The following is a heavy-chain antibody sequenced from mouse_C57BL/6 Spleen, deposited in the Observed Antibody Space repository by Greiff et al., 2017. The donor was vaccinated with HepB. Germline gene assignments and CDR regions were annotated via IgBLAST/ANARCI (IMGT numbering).Heavy chain of an antibody. CDR2: IHPNSGST. V-gene: IGHV1-64*01. CDR1: GYTFTSYW. Sequence: VQLQQPGAELVKPGASVKLSCKASGYTFTSYWMHWVKQRPGQGLEWIGMIHPNSGSTNYNEKFKSKATLTVDKSSSTAYMQLSSLTSEDSAVYYCARATTVVGFDYWGQGTTLTVSS. J-gene: IGHJ2*01. D-gene: IGHD1-1*01. CDR3: ARATTVVGFDY.